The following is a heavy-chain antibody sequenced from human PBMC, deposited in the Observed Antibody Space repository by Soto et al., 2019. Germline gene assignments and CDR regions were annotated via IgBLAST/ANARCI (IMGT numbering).Heavy chain of an antibody. CDR1: GFTFSDYY. J-gene: IGHJ6*02. V-gene: IGHV3-11*05. CDR2: ISSSSSYT. D-gene: IGHD6-13*01. CDR3: ARDRLVCAAATHGMDV. Sequence: QVQLVESGGGLVMPGGSLRLSCAASGFTFSDYYMSWIRQAPGKGLEWVSYISSSSSYTNYADSVKGRFTISRDNAKNSLYLQMNSLSAEDTAVYYCARDRLVCAAATHGMDVWGQGTTVTVSS.